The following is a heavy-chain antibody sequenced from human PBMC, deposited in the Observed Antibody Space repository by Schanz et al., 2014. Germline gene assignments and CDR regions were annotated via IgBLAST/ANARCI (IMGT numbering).Heavy chain of an antibody. CDR3: AKDFFIGVARGVIISHDAIDI. D-gene: IGHD3-10*01. V-gene: IGHV3-21*04. J-gene: IGHJ3*02. CDR1: RIIFGTYS. CDR2: INSRSNFI. Sequence: EVQLVESGGGLVKPGGSLRLSCTASRIIFGTYSMNWIRQTPKGLEWVSSINSRSNFIYYADSVKGRFTISRDNAKNSLYLQMSSLRAEDTAVYYCAKDFFIGVARGVIISHDAIDIWGQGTKVTVSS.